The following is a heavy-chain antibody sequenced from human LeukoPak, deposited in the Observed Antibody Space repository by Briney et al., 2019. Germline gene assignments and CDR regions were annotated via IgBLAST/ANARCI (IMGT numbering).Heavy chain of an antibody. CDR3: TRRYNYDSSGYYYVRDAFDI. V-gene: IGHV3-49*04. D-gene: IGHD3-22*01. Sequence: GGSLRLSCTASGFTFCDYVMSWVRQAPGKGLEWVGFIRSKAYGGTTKSAASVKGRFTISRDDSRSIAYLQMNSLKTEDTAVYYCTRRYNYDSSGYYYVRDAFDIWGQGTMVTVSS. CDR1: GFTFCDYV. J-gene: IGHJ3*02. CDR2: IRSKAYGGTT.